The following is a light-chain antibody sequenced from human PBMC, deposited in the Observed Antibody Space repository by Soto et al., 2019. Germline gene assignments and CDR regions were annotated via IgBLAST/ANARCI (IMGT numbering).Light chain of an antibody. J-gene: IGKJ3*01. V-gene: IGKV1-39*01. Sequence: DIQMTQSPSSLSASVGDRVTITCRASQSISSYLNWYQQKPGKAPKLLIYAASSLQSGVPSRFSGSGSGTDFTLTISSLQPEDFATYYCQQHYSTPHTFGPGTKVDIK. CDR3: QQHYSTPHT. CDR1: QSISSY. CDR2: AAS.